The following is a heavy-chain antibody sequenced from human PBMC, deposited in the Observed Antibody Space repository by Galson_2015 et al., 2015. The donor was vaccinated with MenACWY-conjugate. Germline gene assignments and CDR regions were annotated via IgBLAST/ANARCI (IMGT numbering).Heavy chain of an antibody. J-gene: IGHJ4*02. CDR3: ARDSSGYYLVFDY. V-gene: IGHV3-48*04. D-gene: IGHD3-22*01. CDR1: GFTFSSYS. CDR2: ISSSSRTI. Sequence: SLRLSCAASGFTFSSYSMNWVRQAPGKGLEWVSYISSSSRTIYYADSVKGRLTISRDNAKSSLYLQMNSLRAEDTAVYYCARDSSGYYLVFDYWGQGTLVTVSS.